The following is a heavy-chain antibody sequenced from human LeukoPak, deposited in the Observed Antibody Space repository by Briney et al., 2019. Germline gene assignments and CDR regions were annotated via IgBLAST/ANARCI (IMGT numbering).Heavy chain of an antibody. V-gene: IGHV3-30*18. CDR3: AKDRPEDSYGYLTFDY. J-gene: IGHJ4*02. Sequence: GGSLRLSCAASGFTFSSYGMHWVRQAPGKGLEWVAVISYDGSNKYYADSVKGRFTISRDNSKNTLYLQMNSLRAEDTAVYYCAKDRPEDSYGYLTFDYWGQGTLVTVSS. CDR1: GFTFSSYG. CDR2: ISYDGSNK. D-gene: IGHD5-18*01.